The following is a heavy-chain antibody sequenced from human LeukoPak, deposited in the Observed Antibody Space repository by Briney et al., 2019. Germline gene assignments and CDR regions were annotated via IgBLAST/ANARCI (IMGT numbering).Heavy chain of an antibody. Sequence: PSQTLSLTCAVSGGSISSGGYSWSWIRQPPGKGLEWIGYIYHSGSTYYNPSLKSRVTISVDTSKNQFSLKLSSVTAADTAVYYCARNPVAARHHDYWGQGTLVTVSS. CDR3: ARNPVAARHHDY. CDR2: IYHSGST. V-gene: IGHV4-30-2*01. D-gene: IGHD6-6*01. CDR1: GGSISSGGYS. J-gene: IGHJ4*02.